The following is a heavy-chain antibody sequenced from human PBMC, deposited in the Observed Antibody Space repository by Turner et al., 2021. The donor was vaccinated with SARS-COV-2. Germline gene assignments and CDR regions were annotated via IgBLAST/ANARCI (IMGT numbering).Heavy chain of an antibody. CDR1: GFTFSSYS. J-gene: IGHJ4*02. CDR2: ISSSSSTI. V-gene: IGHV3-48*01. CDR3: ARDLGSIAVAN. Sequence: EVQLVESGGGLVQPGGSLRLSCAASGFTFSSYSMNWVRQAPGKGLEWVSYISSSSSTIYYADSVKGRFTISRDNAKNSLYLKMNRLRAEDTAVYYCARDLGSIAVANWGQGTLVTVSS. D-gene: IGHD6-19*01.